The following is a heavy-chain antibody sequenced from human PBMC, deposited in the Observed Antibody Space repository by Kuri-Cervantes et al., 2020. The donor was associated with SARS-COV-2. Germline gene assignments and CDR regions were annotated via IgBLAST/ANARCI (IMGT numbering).Heavy chain of an antibody. V-gene: IGHV3-7*05. J-gene: IGHJ5*02. D-gene: IGHD2-8*01. CDR3: ARAWGYCTNGVCDLWFDP. Sequence: GESLKIPCAASGFTSRKYGVHWVRQAPGKGLEWVANIKQEGSEKYYVDSVKGRFTISRDNAKNSLYLQMNSLRAEDAAVYYCARAWGYCTNGVCDLWFDPWGQGTLVTVSS. CDR2: IKQEGSEK. CDR1: GFTSRKYG.